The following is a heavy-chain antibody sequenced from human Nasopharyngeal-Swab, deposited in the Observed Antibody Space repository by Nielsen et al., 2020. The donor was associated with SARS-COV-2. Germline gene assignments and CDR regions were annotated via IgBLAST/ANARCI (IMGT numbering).Heavy chain of an antibody. CDR1: GFTFSSYA. J-gene: IGHJ6*02. D-gene: IGHD3-3*01. Sequence: GGSLRLSCAASGFTFSSYAMSWVRQAPGKGLEWVSAISGSGGSTYYADSVKGRFTISRDNSKNTLYLQMNSLRAEDTAVYYCARYFTIFGVVIYYGMDVWGQGTTVTVSS. CDR2: ISGSGGST. V-gene: IGHV3-23*01. CDR3: ARYFTIFGVVIYYGMDV.